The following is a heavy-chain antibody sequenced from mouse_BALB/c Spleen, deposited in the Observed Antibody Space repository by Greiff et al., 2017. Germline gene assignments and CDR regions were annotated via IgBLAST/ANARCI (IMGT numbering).Heavy chain of an antibody. Sequence: QVQLQQSGPGLVQPSQSLSITCTVSGFSLTSYGVHWVRQSPGKGLEWLGVIWSGGSTDYNAAFISRLSISKDNSKSQVFFKMNSLQANDTAIYYCARGGYYGSLYFDVWGAGTTVTVSS. J-gene: IGHJ1*01. D-gene: IGHD1-1*01. CDR1: GFSLTSYG. CDR2: IWSGGST. V-gene: IGHV2-2*02. CDR3: ARGGYYGSLYFDV.